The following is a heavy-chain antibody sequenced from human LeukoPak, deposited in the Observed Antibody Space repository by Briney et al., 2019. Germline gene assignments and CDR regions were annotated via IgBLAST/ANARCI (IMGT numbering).Heavy chain of an antibody. D-gene: IGHD5-24*01. V-gene: IGHV1-2*02. J-gene: IGHJ4*02. CDR1: GYTFTGYY. CDR2: INPNSGGT. Sequence: ASVKVPCKASGYTFTGYYMHWVRQAPGQGLEGMGWINPNSGGTNYAQKFQGRVTMTRDTSISTAYMELSRLRSDDTAVYYCARRTRCLQYYYFDYWGQGTLVTVSS. CDR3: ARRTRCLQYYYFDY.